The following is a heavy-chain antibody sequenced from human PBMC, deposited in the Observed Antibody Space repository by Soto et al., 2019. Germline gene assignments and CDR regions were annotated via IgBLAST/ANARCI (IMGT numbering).Heavy chain of an antibody. CDR3: ARTRDFWSGYYPDFDY. Sequence: GASVKVSCKASGGTFSSYAISWVRQAPGQGLEWMGGIIPIFGTANYAQKFQGRVTITADESTSTAYMELSSLRSEDTAVYYCARTRDFWSGYYPDFDYWGQGTLVTVSS. J-gene: IGHJ4*02. CDR2: IIPIFGTA. D-gene: IGHD3-3*01. CDR1: GGTFSSYA. V-gene: IGHV1-69*13.